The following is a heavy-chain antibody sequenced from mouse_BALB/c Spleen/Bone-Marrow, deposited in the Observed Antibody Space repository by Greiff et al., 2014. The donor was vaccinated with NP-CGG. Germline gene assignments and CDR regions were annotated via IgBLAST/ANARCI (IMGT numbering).Heavy chain of an antibody. D-gene: IGHD1-1*01. V-gene: IGHV1-80*01. CDR2: IYPGDGDT. Sequence: QVQLKESGAEVVKPGASVKISFTASGFAFNNYWMHWVKKRPGQGLEGIGKIYPGDGDTNYNGKFKGKATLTADKSSSTAYMQLSSLTSEDSAVYFCARDYYGSRYYFDYWGQGTTLTVSS. J-gene: IGHJ2*01. CDR1: GFAFNNYW. CDR3: ARDYYGSRYYFDY.